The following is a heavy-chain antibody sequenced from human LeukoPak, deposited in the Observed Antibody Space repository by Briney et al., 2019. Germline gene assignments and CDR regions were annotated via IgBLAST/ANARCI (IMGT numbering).Heavy chain of an antibody. CDR2: IYYSGST. CDR1: GGSISSYY. J-gene: IGHJ4*02. Sequence: SETLSLTCTVSGGSISSYYWSWIRQPPGKGLEWIGYIYYSGSTNYNPSLKSRVTISVDTSKNQFSLKLSSVTAADTAVYYCARESSGYFQTPFDYWGQGTLVTVSS. D-gene: IGHD3-22*01. CDR3: ARESSGYFQTPFDY. V-gene: IGHV4-59*12.